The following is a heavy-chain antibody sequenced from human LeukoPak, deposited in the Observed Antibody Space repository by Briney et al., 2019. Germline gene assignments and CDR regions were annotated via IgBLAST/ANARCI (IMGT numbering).Heavy chain of an antibody. D-gene: IGHD6-13*01. CDR1: GYSFTSYW. CDR2: IYPGDSDI. V-gene: IGHV5-51*01. CDR3: AKNAYSSSWIGWFDP. J-gene: IGHJ5*02. Sequence: GESLKISCKGSGYSFTSYWIGWVRQMPGKGLEWMGIIYPGDSDIRYSPSFQGQVTISADKSISTAYLQWSSLKASDTAMYYCAKNAYSSSWIGWFDPWGQGTLVTVSS.